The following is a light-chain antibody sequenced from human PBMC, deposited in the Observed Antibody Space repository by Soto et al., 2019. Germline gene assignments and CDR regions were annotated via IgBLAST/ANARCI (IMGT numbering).Light chain of an antibody. Sequence: QSVLTQPPSVSGAPGQRVTISCTGSSSNIGTGYDVHWYQQLPGTAPKLLIFGNIIRPSGVPDRFSGSRSDTSASLAITGLQAEDEAVYYCQSYDSSLSVVVFGGGTKLTVL. J-gene: IGLJ2*01. CDR2: GNI. V-gene: IGLV1-40*01. CDR3: QSYDSSLSVVV. CDR1: SSNIGTGYD.